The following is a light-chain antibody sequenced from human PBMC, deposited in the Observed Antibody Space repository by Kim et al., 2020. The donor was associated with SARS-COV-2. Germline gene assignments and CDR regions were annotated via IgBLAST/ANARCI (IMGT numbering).Light chain of an antibody. CDR2: GAS. J-gene: IGKJ2*01. Sequence: SPGERAALSCRTNQTIISNYIGWVQQKPGQSTSLLIYGASTRAAGIPGRFSGSGSVGDFTLTISRLEPEDFAVYSCHQYGIFPYTFGRGTKVDIK. CDR3: HQYGIFPYT. V-gene: IGKV3-20*01. CDR1: QTIISNY.